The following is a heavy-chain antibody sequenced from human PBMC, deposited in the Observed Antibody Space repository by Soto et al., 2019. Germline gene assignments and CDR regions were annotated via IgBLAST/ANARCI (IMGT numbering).Heavy chain of an antibody. J-gene: IGHJ4*02. CDR2: INPTSGGT. V-gene: IGHV1-2*02. CDR1: GYTFAAYY. Sequence: QVQLVQSGAEVNKPGASVKVSCKTSGYTFAAYYRHWIRQAPGQGLEWWGWINPTSGGTVYAQNFTDRVTMTRDTSIRKAYMELRRLNSDDTAVYECARDPDYGVYWGYFFDSWGQGTPVTVSS. CDR3: ARDPDYGVYWGYFFDS. D-gene: IGHD4-17*01.